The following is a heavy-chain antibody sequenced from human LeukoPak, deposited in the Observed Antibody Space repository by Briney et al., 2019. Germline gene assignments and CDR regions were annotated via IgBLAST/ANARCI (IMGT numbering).Heavy chain of an antibody. J-gene: IGHJ4*02. V-gene: IGHV3-7*01. D-gene: IGHD6-13*01. CDR2: IKQDGSEK. CDR3: AREWQGGIAAAGTRIEGDY. Sequence: GGSLRLSCAASGFTFTSNWMSWVRQAPGKGLEWVANIKQDGSEKNYVDSVKGRFTISRDNAENSLFLQMNSLRVEDTAVYYCAREWQGGIAAAGTRIEGDYWGQGTLVAVSS. CDR1: GFTFTSNW.